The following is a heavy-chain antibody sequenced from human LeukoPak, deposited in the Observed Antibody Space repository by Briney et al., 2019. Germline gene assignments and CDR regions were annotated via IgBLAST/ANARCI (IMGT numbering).Heavy chain of an antibody. V-gene: IGHV3-30*02. D-gene: IGHD6-19*01. Sequence: PGGSLRLSCAASGFTFSSYGMHWVRQAPGKGLEWVAFIRYDGSNKYYADSVKGRFTISRDNFKNTLYSQMNSLRAEDTAVYFCARGQQWLATDIDAFDIWGQGTMVTVSS. CDR3: ARGQQWLATDIDAFDI. J-gene: IGHJ3*02. CDR2: IRYDGSNK. CDR1: GFTFSSYG.